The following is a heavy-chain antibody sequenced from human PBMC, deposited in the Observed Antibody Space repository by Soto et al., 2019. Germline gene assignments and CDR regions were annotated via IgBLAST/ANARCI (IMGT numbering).Heavy chain of an antibody. CDR1: GYTFTNYG. CDR2: ITASNGNA. D-gene: IGHD2-2*01. CDR3: ARGASCSSTSCYDNFHYGLAV. V-gene: IGHV1-18*01. Sequence: ASVKVSCKASGYTFTNYGTTWVRQAPGQGLEWMGWITASNGNANYAREIQGRLTLTRDTSTNTASMELRSLRSDDTAVYYCARGASCSSTSCYDNFHYGLAVWGQGTTVTVSS. J-gene: IGHJ6*02.